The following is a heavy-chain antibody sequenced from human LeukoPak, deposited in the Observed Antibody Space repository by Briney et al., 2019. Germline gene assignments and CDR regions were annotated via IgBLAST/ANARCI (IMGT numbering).Heavy chain of an antibody. D-gene: IGHD3-22*01. J-gene: IGHJ4*02. CDR2: VYYSGST. V-gene: IGHV4-38-2*02. CDR1: GYSISSGYY. Sequence: SETLSLTCTVSGYSISSGYYWGWIRQPPGKGLEWIGSVYYSGSTYYNPSLKSRVTISVDTSKNQFSLKLSSVTAADTAVYYCARDPPLQDYYDSSGPDYWGQGTLVTVSS. CDR3: ARDPPLQDYYDSSGPDY.